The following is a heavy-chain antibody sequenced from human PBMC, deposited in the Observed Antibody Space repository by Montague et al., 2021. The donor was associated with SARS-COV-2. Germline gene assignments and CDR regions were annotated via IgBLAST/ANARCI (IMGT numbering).Heavy chain of an antibody. CDR2: IYYSGST. CDR1: GGSISSSSYY. V-gene: IGHV4-39*01. D-gene: IGHD1-20*01. J-gene: IGHJ6*02. Sequence: SETLSLTCTVSGGSISSSSYYWGWIRQPPGKGLEWIGSIYYSGSTYYNPSLKSRVTISVDTSKNQFSLKLTSATAADTAVYYSARRVTGTTVHYYYYGMDVWGQGTTVTVSS. CDR3: ARRVTGTTVHYYYYGMDV.